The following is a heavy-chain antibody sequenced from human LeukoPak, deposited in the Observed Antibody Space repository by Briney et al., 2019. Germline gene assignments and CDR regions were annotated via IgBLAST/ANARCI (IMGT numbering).Heavy chain of an antibody. Sequence: VKVSCKASGGTFSSYAISWVRQAPGQGLEWMGGIIPIFGTANYAQKFQGRVTITTDESTSTAYMELSSLRSEDTAVYYCARGLSGYGYYYYYMDVWGKGTTVTVSS. J-gene: IGHJ6*03. CDR2: IIPIFGTA. V-gene: IGHV1-69*13. CDR3: ARGLSGYGYYYYYMDV. D-gene: IGHD5-12*01. CDR1: GGTFSSYA.